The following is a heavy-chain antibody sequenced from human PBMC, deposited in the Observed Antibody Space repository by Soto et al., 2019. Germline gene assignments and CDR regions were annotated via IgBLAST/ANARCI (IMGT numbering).Heavy chain of an antibody. V-gene: IGHV4-31*03. CDR3: ARVGGIDCFDP. D-gene: IGHD3-16*01. J-gene: IGHJ5*02. Sequence: QVQLQESGPGLVKPSQTLSLTCTVYSGSISSGGYYWSWIRQHPGKGLEWIGYIYYSGSTYYNPSLKSRVTVSVDTSKIQFSLELRSVTAADTAVYYCARVGGIDCFDPWGQGTLVTVSS. CDR2: IYYSGST. CDR1: SGSISSGGYY.